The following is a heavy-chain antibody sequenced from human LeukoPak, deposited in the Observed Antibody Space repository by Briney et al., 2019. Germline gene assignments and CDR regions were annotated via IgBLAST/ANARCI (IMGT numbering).Heavy chain of an antibody. CDR3: ARRRGVTFGDFDY. D-gene: IGHD3-10*01. V-gene: IGHV3-23*01. Sequence: GGSLRLSCAASGFSFSSYAMSWVRQAPGKGLEWVSAISENGGSTYYADSVKGRFTISRDNSKNTLYLQMNSLRAEDTAVYYCARRRGVTFGDFDYWGQGTLVTVSS. J-gene: IGHJ4*02. CDR2: ISENGGST. CDR1: GFSFSSYA.